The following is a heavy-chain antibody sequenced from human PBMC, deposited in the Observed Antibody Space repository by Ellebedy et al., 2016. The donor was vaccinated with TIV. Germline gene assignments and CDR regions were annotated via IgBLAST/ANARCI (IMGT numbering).Heavy chain of an antibody. V-gene: IGHV3-48*04. CDR3: ARAVGTSGTGAPY. CDR2: ICSSSSTI. Sequence: GESLKISCVGSGFTFSTYSMNWVRQAPGKGLEWVSYICSSSSTIYYADSVKGRFTVSRDNAKDSLYLQMDSLRADDTAVYYCARAVGTSGTGAPYWGQGTLVSVSS. J-gene: IGHJ4*02. D-gene: IGHD3-10*01. CDR1: GFTFSTYS.